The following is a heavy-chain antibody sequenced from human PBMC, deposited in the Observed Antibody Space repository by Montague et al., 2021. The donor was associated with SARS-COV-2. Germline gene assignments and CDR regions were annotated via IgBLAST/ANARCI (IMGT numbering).Heavy chain of an antibody. CDR2: TNYRSKWTS. J-gene: IGHJ4*02. CDR3: VRDTGSAQAGFDA. CDR1: GDSVWSNTAA. Sequence: CAISGDSVWSNTAAWKWIRQSPSGGLEWLGRTNYRSKWTSDYATSVEGRISIDPDTSKNQLFLHLRSVTPEDTGVYYCVRDTGSAQAGFDAWGQGTLVTVSS. D-gene: IGHD4-17*01. V-gene: IGHV6-1*01.